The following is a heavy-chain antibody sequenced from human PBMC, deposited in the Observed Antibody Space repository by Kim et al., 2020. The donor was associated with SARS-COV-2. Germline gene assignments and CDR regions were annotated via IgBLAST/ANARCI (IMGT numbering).Heavy chain of an antibody. CDR2: ISNDGINK. Sequence: GGSLRLSCAASGFRFSTFGMHWVRQAPGKGLEWVALISNDGINKDYADSVKGRFTISRDHSGKTLYLQMNSLRTDDTAVYYCAKERTYSYHFDFWGQGALVTLSS. V-gene: IGHV3-30*18. D-gene: IGHD2-2*01. CDR1: GFRFSTFG. CDR3: AKERTYSYHFDF. J-gene: IGHJ4*02.